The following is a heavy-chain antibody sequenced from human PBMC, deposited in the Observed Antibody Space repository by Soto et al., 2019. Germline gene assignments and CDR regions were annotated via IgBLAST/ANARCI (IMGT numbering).Heavy chain of an antibody. CDR3: ASPKIAFYNWFDP. CDR2: ICYSGST. D-gene: IGHD3-3*02. Sequence: SETLSLTCTVSGGSISSSSYCWGWIRQPPGKGLEWIGSICYSGSTYYNPSPKSRVTISVDTSKNQFSLKLSSVTAADTAVYYCASPKIAFYNWFDPWGQGTLVTVSS. V-gene: IGHV4-39*01. J-gene: IGHJ5*02. CDR1: GGSISSSSYC.